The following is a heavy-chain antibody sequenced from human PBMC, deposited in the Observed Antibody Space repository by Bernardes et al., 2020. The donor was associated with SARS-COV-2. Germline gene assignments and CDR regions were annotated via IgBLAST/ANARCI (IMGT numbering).Heavy chain of an antibody. CDR2: ISWNSGSI. CDR1: GFTFDDYA. CDR3: AKDISGWPSGFDY. V-gene: IGHV3-9*01. D-gene: IGHD6-19*01. J-gene: IGHJ4*02. Sequence: GGSLRLSCAASGFTFDDYAMHWVRQAPGKGLEWVSGISWNSGSIGYADSVKGRFTISRDNAKNSLYLQMNSLRAEDTALYYCAKDISGWPSGFDYWGQGTLVTVSS.